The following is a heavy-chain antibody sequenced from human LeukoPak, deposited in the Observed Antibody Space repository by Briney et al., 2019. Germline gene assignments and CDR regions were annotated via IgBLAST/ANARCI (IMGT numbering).Heavy chain of an antibody. CDR3: AKGSKVVPAGGWFDP. V-gene: IGHV3-9*03. CDR1: GFTFDDYA. J-gene: IGHJ5*02. Sequence: GGSLSLSCAASGFTFDDYAMHWVRQAPGKGLEWVSGISWNSGSIGYADSVKGRFTISRDNAKNSLYLQMNSLRAEDMALYYCAKGSKVVPAGGWFDPWGQGTLVTVSS. D-gene: IGHD2-2*01. CDR2: ISWNSGSI.